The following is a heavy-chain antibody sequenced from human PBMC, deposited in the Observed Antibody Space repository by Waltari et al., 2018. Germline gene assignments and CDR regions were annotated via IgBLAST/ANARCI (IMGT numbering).Heavy chain of an antibody. J-gene: IGHJ4*02. V-gene: IGHV1-69-2*01. D-gene: IGHD3-3*01. CDR3: ANSMSGPRVQ. CDR2: LDPENGAT. CDR1: GYLFTDYY. Sequence: EAPLIPSGAQVKSPGATVKVSCKAFGYLFTDYYMHWMQQVPGKGPEWMARLDPENGATEFADRFQGRLTGTADTSTDTAYMELSGLTSEDTATYYCANSMSGPRVQWGQGTQVTVSP.